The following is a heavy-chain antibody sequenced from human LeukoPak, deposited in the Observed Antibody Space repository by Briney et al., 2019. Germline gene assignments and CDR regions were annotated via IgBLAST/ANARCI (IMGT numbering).Heavy chain of an antibody. CDR3: ARHRYSRKSEIDY. J-gene: IGHJ4*02. D-gene: IGHD6-13*01. CDR2: IYYSGST. CDR1: GGSISSYY. V-gene: IGHV4-59*08. Sequence: PSETLSLTCTVSGGSISSYYWSWIRQPPGKGLEWIGYIYYSGSTNYNPSLKSRVTISVDTSKNQFSLKLSSVTAADTAVYYCARHRYSRKSEIDYWGQGTLVTVSS.